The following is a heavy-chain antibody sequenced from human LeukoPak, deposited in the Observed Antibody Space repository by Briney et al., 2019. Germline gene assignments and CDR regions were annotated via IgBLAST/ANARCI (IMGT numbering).Heavy chain of an antibody. CDR2: IYYSGST. CDR1: GGSISSSSYY. D-gene: IGHD2-2*01. V-gene: IGHV4-39*07. CDR3: ARAPAANDAFDI. J-gene: IGHJ3*02. Sequence: PSETLSLTCTVSGGSISSSSYYWGWIRQPPGEGLEWIGSIYYSGSTYYNPSLKSRVTISVDTSKNQFSLKLSSVTAADTAVYYCARAPAANDAFDIWGQGTMVTVSS.